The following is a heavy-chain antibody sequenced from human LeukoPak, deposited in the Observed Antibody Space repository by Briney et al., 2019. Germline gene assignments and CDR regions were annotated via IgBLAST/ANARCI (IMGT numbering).Heavy chain of an antibody. CDR1: GGSIRSGNYY. Sequence: SETLSLTCTVSGGSIRSGNYYWSWIRQPPGKGLEWIGYIYYSGNTYYNPSLKSRVTISIDTSKNQFSLKLSSVTAADTAVYYCARALTGRNAGRTHAYYFDYWGQGTLVTVSS. V-gene: IGHV4-30-4*01. D-gene: IGHD1-14*01. CDR2: IYYSGNT. CDR3: ARALTGRNAGRTHAYYFDY. J-gene: IGHJ4*02.